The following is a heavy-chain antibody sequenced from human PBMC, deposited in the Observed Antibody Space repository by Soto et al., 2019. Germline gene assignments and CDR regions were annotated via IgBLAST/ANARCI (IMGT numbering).Heavy chain of an antibody. V-gene: IGHV1-18*01. CDR3: ARESAGYPGGSLYYMDV. D-gene: IGHD5-12*01. CDR2: ISAYNGNT. J-gene: IGHJ6*03. Sequence: GASVKGSCKDSGYTFNSNGISWARQATGQGLEWMGWISAYNGNTNYAQKLQGRVTMTTDTSTSTAYMELRSLRSDDTAVYYCARESAGYPGGSLYYMDVWGKGTTVTVSS. CDR1: GYTFNSNG.